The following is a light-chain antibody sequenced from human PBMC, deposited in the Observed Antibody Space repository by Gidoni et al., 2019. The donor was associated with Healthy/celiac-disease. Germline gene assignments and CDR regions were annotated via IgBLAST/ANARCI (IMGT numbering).Light chain of an antibody. Sequence: DIQMTQCPSSLSASVGDRVTITCRASQSISSYLNWYQQKPGKAPKLLIYAASSLQSGVPSRFSGSGSGTDFTLTISSLQPEDFATYYCQQSYSTPWTFGQGTKVEIK. CDR2: AAS. CDR1: QSISSY. CDR3: QQSYSTPWT. J-gene: IGKJ1*01. V-gene: IGKV1-39*01.